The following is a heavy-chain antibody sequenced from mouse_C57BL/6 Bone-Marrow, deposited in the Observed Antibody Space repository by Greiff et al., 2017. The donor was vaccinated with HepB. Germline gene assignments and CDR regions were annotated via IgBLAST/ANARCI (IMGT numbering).Heavy chain of an antibody. D-gene: IGHD1-1*01. CDR1: GFTFTDYY. Sequence: EVMLVESGGGLVQPGGSLSLSCAASGFTFTDYYMSWVRQPPGKALEWLGFIRNKANGYTTEYSASVKGRFTISRDNSQSILYLQMNALRAEDSATYYCARYGYYGSSYGFAYWGQGTTLTVSS. J-gene: IGHJ2*01. V-gene: IGHV7-3*01. CDR2: IRNKANGYTT. CDR3: ARYGYYGSSYGFAY.